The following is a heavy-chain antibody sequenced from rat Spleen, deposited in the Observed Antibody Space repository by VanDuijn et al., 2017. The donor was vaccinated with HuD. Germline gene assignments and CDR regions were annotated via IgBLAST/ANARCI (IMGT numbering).Heavy chain of an antibody. CDR1: GFTFSNYD. CDR3: ARGYVMDA. V-gene: IGHV5-25*01. CDR2: ISYDGGIT. J-gene: IGHJ4*01. Sequence: EVQLVESGGGLVQPGRSMKLSCAASGFTFSNYDMAWVHQAPKKGLEWVAYISYDGGITYYRDSVKGRFTISRDNAQSTLYLQMDSLRSEDTATYYCARGYVMDAWGQGASVTVSS.